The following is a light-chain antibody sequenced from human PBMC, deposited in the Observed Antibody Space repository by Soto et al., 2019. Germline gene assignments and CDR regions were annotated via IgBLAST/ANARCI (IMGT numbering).Light chain of an antibody. CDR1: QSVTSN. Sequence: EIVLTQSPAILSVSPGERATLSCRASQSVTSNLAWYRQRPGQAPRLLIYDTFRRATGVPARFSGSGSGTEFTLTISSLQSEDFAVYDCQQYNDWPPWTFGQGTKVDIK. J-gene: IGKJ1*01. CDR2: DTF. CDR3: QQYNDWPPWT. V-gene: IGKV3-15*01.